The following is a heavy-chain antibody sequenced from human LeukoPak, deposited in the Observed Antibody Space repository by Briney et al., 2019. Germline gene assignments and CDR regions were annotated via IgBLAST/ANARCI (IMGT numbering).Heavy chain of an antibody. CDR1: GYIFTSYG. CDR2: ISTYSGTT. J-gene: IGHJ2*01. V-gene: IGHV1-18*01. D-gene: IGHD2-8*02. CDR3: SREGEGEDGTGHHNWYFDL. Sequence: ASVKVSCKASGYIFTSYGISWVRQAPGQGLEWMGWISTYSGTTNYTQKLQGRVTMTTDTSTSTAYMELRSLRSDDTAMYYCSREGEGEDGTGHHNWYFDLWGRGTLVTVSS.